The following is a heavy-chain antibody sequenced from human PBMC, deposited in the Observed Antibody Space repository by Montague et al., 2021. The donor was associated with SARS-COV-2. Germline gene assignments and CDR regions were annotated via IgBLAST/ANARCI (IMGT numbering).Heavy chain of an antibody. D-gene: IGHD3-10*01. CDR1: GGSMSSYH. CDR2: VSYRGST. CDR3: ARDVRYYYDQ. V-gene: IGHV4-59*01. Sequence: SETLSLTCSVSGGSMSSYHWVWIRQPPGKGLEWIGYVSYRGSTNXNLSLKSRVTISLDTSKNRFSLRVTSVAAADTAVYYCARDVRYYYDQWGQGILVTVSS. J-gene: IGHJ4*02.